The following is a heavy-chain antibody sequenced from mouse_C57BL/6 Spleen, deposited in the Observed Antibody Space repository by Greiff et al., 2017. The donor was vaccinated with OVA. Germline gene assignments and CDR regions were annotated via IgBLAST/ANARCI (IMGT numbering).Heavy chain of an antibody. CDR3: ARGDYGSSDDY. CDR2: ISYDGSN. Sequence: EVKLMESGPGLVKPSQSLSFTCSVSGYSITSGYYWNWIRQFPGNKLEWMGYISYDGSNKSNPSLQNRISITRDTSKNQFFLKLNSVTTEDTATYDCARGDYGSSDDYWGQGTTLTVSS. J-gene: IGHJ2*01. V-gene: IGHV3-6*01. D-gene: IGHD1-1*01. CDR1: GYSITSGYY.